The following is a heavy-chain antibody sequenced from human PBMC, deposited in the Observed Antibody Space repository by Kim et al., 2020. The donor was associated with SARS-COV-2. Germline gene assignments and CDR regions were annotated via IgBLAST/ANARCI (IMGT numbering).Heavy chain of an antibody. CDR2: IKEDGSEK. CDR1: GFTFNIYW. CDR3: ARGLPYFDY. J-gene: IGHJ4*02. Sequence: GGSLRLSCAASGFTFNIYWMTGVRQPPGKGLEWVANIKEDGSEKHYVDSVKGRFTISRDNAKNSLYLQMNSLRAEDTAVYYCARGLPYFDYWGQGTLITVSS. V-gene: IGHV3-7*03.